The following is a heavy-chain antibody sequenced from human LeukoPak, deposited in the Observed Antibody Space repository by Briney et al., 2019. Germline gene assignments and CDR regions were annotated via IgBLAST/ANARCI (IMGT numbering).Heavy chain of an antibody. CDR3: ARAYSSSWYMNWFDP. CDR1: GGSFSGYY. J-gene: IGHJ5*02. V-gene: IGHV4-38-2*01. CDR2: IYPSGST. Sequence: PSETLSLTCAVYGGSFSGYYWGWIRQPPGKGLEWIGSIYPSGSTYYTPSLKSRVTVSVDTSKNQFSLKLNSVTATDTAVYYCARAYSSSWYMNWFDPWGQGILVTVSS. D-gene: IGHD6-13*01.